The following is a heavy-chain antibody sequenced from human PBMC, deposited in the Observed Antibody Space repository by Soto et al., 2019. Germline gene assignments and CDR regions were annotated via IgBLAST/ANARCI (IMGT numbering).Heavy chain of an antibody. V-gene: IGHV4-59*01. CDR3: ARGPKYSSGWRESYYGMDV. CDR1: GGSISSYY. Sequence: PSETLSLTCTVSGGSISSYYWSWIRQPPGKGLEWIGYIYYSGSTNYNPSLKSRVTISVDTSKNQFSLKLSSVTAADTAVYYCARGPKYSSGWRESYYGMDVWGQGTTVTVSS. CDR2: IYYSGST. D-gene: IGHD6-19*01. J-gene: IGHJ6*02.